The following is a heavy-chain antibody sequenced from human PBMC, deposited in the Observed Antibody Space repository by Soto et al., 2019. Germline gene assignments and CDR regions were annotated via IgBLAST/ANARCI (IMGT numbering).Heavy chain of an antibody. V-gene: IGHV1-3*01. J-gene: IGHJ6*02. Sequence: ASVKVSCKASGYNFTTFAMHWVRQAPGQSLEWMGWINGGNGDTRYSQRFQGRVTITRDTSASTGNVQLGSLGSEDTAVYYCARGADIVRGRDHFFHGMDVWGQGTTVTVSS. CDR1: GYNFTTFA. CDR3: ARGADIVRGRDHFFHGMDV. CDR2: INGGNGDT. D-gene: IGHD3-10*01.